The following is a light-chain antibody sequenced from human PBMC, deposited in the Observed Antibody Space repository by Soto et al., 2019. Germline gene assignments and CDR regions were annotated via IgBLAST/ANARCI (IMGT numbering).Light chain of an antibody. CDR1: QIVLYSSNNKNY. CDR2: WAS. Sequence: IVMTQSPDSLAVSLGESSTINCKSSQIVLYSSNNKNYLAWYQQKPGQPPKLLIYWASTRESGVPDRFSGSGSGTDFTLTISSLQAEDVAVYYCQQYYSTPLTFGQGTNVDIK. V-gene: IGKV4-1*01. J-gene: IGKJ1*01. CDR3: QQYYSTPLT.